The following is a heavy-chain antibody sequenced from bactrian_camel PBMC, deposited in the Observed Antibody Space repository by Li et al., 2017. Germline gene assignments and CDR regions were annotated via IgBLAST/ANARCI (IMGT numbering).Heavy chain of an antibody. CDR1: EYTVSSGC. Sequence: HVQLVESGGGLVQAGGSLRLSCVATEYTVSSGCAGWIRQPPGREREGIAASAIGLAYRYLGDSVKGRFDAIRDSASDTLYLQMNDLRPGDTAMYYCAADLRGGPRCYDRVRGGMLDYGGRGTQVTVS. J-gene: IGHJ4*01. V-gene: IGHV3S1*01. D-gene: IGHD3*01. CDR3: AADLRGGPRCYDRVRGGMLDY. CDR2: SAIGLAYR.